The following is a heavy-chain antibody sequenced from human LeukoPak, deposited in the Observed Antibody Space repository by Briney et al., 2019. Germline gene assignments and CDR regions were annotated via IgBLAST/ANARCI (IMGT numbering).Heavy chain of an antibody. CDR2: ITTSGGST. CDR3: AKRGNPTVGHHYLDV. V-gene: IGHV3-23*01. J-gene: IGHJ6*03. Sequence: PGGSLRLSCAASGFAFRSYAMSWVRQAPGKGLEWVSSITTSGGSTFYADSVMGRFTISRDNSRNTLYLQMNSLSAEDTAVYYCAKRGNPTVGHHYLDVWGKGTTVSVSS. D-gene: IGHD1-1*01. CDR1: GFAFRSYA.